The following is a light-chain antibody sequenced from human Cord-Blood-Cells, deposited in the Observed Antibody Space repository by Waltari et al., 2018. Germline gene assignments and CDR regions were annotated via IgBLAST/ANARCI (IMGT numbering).Light chain of an antibody. V-gene: IGLV2-8*01. CDR2: EVS. CDR1: SSAVGGYHY. Sequence: QSALTQPPSASWSPGQSVTISCTGTSSAVGGYHYVSWYQQHPGKAPKLMIYEVSKRPSGVPDRFSGSKSGNTASLTVSGLQAEDEADYYCSSYAGSNNLVFGGGTKLTVL. CDR3: SSYAGSNNLV. J-gene: IGLJ2*01.